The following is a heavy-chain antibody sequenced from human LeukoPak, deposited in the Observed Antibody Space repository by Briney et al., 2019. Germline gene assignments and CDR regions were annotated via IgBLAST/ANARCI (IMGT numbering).Heavy chain of an antibody. Sequence: SETLSLTCTVSGGSISSYYWSWIRQPAGKGLEWIGRIYTSGSTNYNPSLKSRVTMSVDTSKNQFSLKLSSVTAADTAVYYCATTDTAMVDASLDYWGQGTLVTVSS. CDR2: IYTSGST. CDR1: GGSISSYY. V-gene: IGHV4-4*07. CDR3: ATTDTAMVDASLDY. D-gene: IGHD5-18*01. J-gene: IGHJ4*02.